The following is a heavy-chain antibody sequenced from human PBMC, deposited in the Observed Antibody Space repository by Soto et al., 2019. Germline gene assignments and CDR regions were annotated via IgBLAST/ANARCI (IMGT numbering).Heavy chain of an antibody. J-gene: IGHJ5*02. CDR2: ISSSSSTI. CDR1: GFTFRSYN. V-gene: IGHV3-48*02. D-gene: IGHD2-15*01. CDR3: ARGGVGYCSGGSCNWFDP. Sequence: VGSLRLSCAASGFTFRSYNMNWVRQSPGKGLDWLSYISSSSSTIYYADSVKGRFTISRDNAKNSLYLQMNSLRDEDTAVYYCARGGVGYCSGGSCNWFDPWGQGTLVTVSS.